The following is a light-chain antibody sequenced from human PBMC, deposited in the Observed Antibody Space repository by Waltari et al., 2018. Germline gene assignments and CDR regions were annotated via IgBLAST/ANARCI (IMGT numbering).Light chain of an antibody. V-gene: IGKV3-11*01. CDR2: DAS. CDR3: QQRRNWPLT. CDR1: QRVGTY. Sequence: SCRASQRVGTYLAWYQQRPGQSPRLLIYDASYRATGIPARFSGSGSETDFTLTISSLQPEDFAVYYCQQRRNWPLTFGGGTRVQ. J-gene: IGKJ4*01.